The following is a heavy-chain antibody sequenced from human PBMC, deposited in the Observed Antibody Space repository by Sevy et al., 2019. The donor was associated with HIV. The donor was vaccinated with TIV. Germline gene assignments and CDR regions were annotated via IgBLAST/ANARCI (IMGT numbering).Heavy chain of an antibody. CDR2: ISYDGNDR. J-gene: IGHJ6*02. V-gene: IGHV3-30-3*01. Sequence: GGSLRLSCAASGFTFSSYGVNWVRQAPGKGLEWVAVISYDGNDRYYADSVKGRFTISRDNSKNTLYLQMNSLRADDTAVSYCARGLAALPGYYYGLDVWGLGTTVTVS. CDR3: ARGLAALPGYYYGLDV. D-gene: IGHD6-6*01. CDR1: GFTFSSYG.